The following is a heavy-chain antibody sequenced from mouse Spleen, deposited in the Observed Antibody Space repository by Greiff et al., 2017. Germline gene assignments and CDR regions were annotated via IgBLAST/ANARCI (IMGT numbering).Heavy chain of an antibody. J-gene: IGHJ4*01. CDR1: GFSLTSYG. CDR3: ASERTSGAMDY. Sequence: VQLQQSGPGLVAPSQSLSITCTVSGFSLTSYGVDWVRQSPGKGLEWLGVIWGGGSTNYNSALKSRLSISKDNSKSQVFLKMNSLQTDDTAMYYCASERTSGAMDYWGQGTSVTVSS. CDR2: IWGGGST. V-gene: IGHV2-6*01.